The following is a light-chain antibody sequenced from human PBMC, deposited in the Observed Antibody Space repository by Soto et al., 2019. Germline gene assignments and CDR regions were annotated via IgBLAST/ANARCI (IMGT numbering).Light chain of an antibody. J-gene: IGKJ5*01. V-gene: IGKV1-5*01. CDR2: DAS. Sequence: DIQMTQSPSTLSASVGDRVTITWRASQTISSWLAWYQQKPGKAPTLLIYDASTLERGVPSRSSGTGSGTEFTLSIDSLQPDDFATYYCQQYHTSSITFGQGTRLEIK. CDR1: QTISSW. CDR3: QQYHTSSIT.